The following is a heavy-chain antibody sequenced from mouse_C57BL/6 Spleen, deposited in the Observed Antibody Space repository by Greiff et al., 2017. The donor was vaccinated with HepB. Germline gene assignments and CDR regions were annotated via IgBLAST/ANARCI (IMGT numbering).Heavy chain of an antibody. CDR3: ARRSYGEGADV. Sequence: VPLQQSAAELLKPGASVKLSCKATGYTFTGFWIAWVKQRPGHCLEWIGETLPVCGSTNYNEKFKGKATFTADTSSNTAYLQRSSLTTEDSAIYYCARRSYGEGADVWGTGTTPTGSS. V-gene: IGHV1-9*01. CDR1: GYTFTGFW. J-gene: IGHJ1*03. CDR2: TLPVCGST. D-gene: IGHD1-2*01.